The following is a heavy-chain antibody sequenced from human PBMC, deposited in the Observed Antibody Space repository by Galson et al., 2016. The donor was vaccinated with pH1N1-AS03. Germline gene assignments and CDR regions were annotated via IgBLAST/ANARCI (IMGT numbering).Heavy chain of an antibody. CDR3: ARETGQWLVRRAYYFDY. V-gene: IGHV4-59*11. J-gene: IGHJ4*02. CDR2: IYYNGGT. CDR1: GGSITSHY. D-gene: IGHD6-19*01. Sequence: SETLSLTCTVSGGSITSHYWSWIRQTPGKGLEWIGYIYYNGGTNYNPSLESRVTISVDTSKNQFSLKLTSMTAADTAVYYCARETGQWLVRRAYYFDYWGQGALVTVSS.